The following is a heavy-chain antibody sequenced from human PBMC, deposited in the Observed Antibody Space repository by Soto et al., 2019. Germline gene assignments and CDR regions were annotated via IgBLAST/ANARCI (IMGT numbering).Heavy chain of an antibody. V-gene: IGHV1-69*06. Sequence: SVKVSCKASGGTFSSYAISWVRQAPGQGLEWMGGIIPIFGTANYAQKFQGRVTITADKSTSTAYMELSSLRSEDTAVYYCAREHYDILTGPNWFDPWGQGTLVTVSS. J-gene: IGHJ5*02. D-gene: IGHD3-9*01. CDR1: GGTFSSYA. CDR3: AREHYDILTGPNWFDP. CDR2: IIPIFGTA.